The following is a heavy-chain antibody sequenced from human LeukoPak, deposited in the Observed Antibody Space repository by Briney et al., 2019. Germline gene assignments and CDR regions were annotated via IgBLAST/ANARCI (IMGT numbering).Heavy chain of an antibody. CDR3: AREKGNGYDLGFDY. Sequence: GASVKVSCKASGYTFTGYYMHWVRQAPGQGLEWMGWINPNSGGTNYAQKFQGRVTMTRDTSISTAYMELSRLRSDDTAVYYCAREKGNGYDLGFDYWGQGTLVTVSS. V-gene: IGHV1-2*02. D-gene: IGHD5-12*01. CDR1: GYTFTGYY. CDR2: INPNSGGT. J-gene: IGHJ4*02.